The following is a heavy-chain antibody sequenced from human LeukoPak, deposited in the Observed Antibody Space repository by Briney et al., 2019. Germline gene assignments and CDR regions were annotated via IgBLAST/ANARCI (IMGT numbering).Heavy chain of an antibody. CDR3: ARDLGPIFSNIWYDAFDI. V-gene: IGHV3-7*01. J-gene: IGHJ3*02. D-gene: IGHD2-21*01. Sequence: AGGSLRLSCAASEFTFSDYSMNWVRQAPGKGLEWVANIKQDGSEKSYVDSVKGRFIISRDNTKKPLYLQMNSLTAEDTAVYYCARDLGPIFSNIWYDAFDIWGQGTMVTVSS. CDR1: EFTFSDYS. CDR2: IKQDGSEK.